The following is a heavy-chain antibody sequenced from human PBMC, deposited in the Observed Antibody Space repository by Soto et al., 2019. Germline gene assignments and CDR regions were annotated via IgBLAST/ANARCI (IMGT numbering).Heavy chain of an antibody. V-gene: IGHV4-39*01. Sequence: QLQLQESGPGLVKPSDTLSLTCTVSGGSISSSSYYWGWIRQPPGKGLEWIGSIYYSGSTYYNPSLKSRVTISVDTSKNQFSLKLSSVTAADTAVYYCARHARITMVRGYNWFDPWGQGTLVTVSS. CDR3: ARHARITMVRGYNWFDP. CDR1: GGSISSSSYY. J-gene: IGHJ5*02. D-gene: IGHD3-10*01. CDR2: IYYSGST.